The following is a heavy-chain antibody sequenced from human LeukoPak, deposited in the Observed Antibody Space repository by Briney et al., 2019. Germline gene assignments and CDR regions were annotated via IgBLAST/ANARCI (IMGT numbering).Heavy chain of an antibody. J-gene: IGHJ4*02. CDR1: GFTFSSYW. V-gene: IGHV3-74*01. D-gene: IGHD3-16*02. CDR3: AKARDSLGELSFH. CDR2: INTDGGSL. Sequence: GGSLRLSCAASGFTFSSYWMYWVRQAPGKGPVGVARINTDGGSLNYADSVKGRFTISRDNAKNTVYLQMNSLRAEDTAVYYCAKARDSLGELSFHGGQGTLVTVSS.